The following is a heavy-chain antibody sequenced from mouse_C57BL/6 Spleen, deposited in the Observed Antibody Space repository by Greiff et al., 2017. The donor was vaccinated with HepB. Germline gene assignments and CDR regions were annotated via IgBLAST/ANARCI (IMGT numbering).Heavy chain of an antibody. J-gene: IGHJ2*01. CDR1: GYSFTGYY. V-gene: IGHV1-42*01. Sequence: VQLKESGPELVKPGASVKISCKASGYSFTGYYMNWVKQSPEKSLEWIGEINPSTGGTTYNQKFKAKATLTVDKSSSTAYMQLKSLTSEDSAVYYCARRGSSYFDYWGQGTTLTVSS. CDR2: INPSTGGT. D-gene: IGHD1-1*01. CDR3: ARRGSSYFDY.